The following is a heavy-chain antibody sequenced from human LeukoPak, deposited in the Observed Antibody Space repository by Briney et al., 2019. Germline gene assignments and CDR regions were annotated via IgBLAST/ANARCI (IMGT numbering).Heavy chain of an antibody. J-gene: IGHJ5*02. CDR3: ARDLDIRGWFDP. Sequence: SETLSLTCTVSGGSISSDGFYWTWIRQHPGKGLEWIGYVYYTGSTYYNPSLKSRVTISVDTSKNQFSLKLSSVTAADTAVYYCARDLDIRGWFDPWGQGTLVTVSS. D-gene: IGHD3-16*02. CDR2: VYYTGST. CDR1: GGSISSDGFY. V-gene: IGHV4-31*03.